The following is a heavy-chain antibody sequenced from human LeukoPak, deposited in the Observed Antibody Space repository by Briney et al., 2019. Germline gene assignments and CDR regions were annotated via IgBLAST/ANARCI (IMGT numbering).Heavy chain of an antibody. CDR1: GYTFTSYD. D-gene: IGHD2-21*02. V-gene: IGHV1-69*13. CDR2: IIPIFGTA. Sequence: GASVKVSCKASGYTFTSYDISWVRQAPGQGLEWMGGIIPIFGTANYAQKFQGRVTITADESTSTAYMELSSLRSEDTAVYYCARALAYCGGDCYFDYWGQGTLVTVSS. J-gene: IGHJ4*02. CDR3: ARALAYCGGDCYFDY.